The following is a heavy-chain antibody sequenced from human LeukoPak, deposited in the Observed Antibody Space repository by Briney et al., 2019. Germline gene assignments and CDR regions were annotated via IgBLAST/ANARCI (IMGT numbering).Heavy chain of an antibody. Sequence: PGGSLRVSCAASGFTVRSNYMNWVRRAPGKGLEWVSVIYSDGSTYYADSVKGRFTISRDFSKNTLYLQMNSLRVEDTAVYYCARLTASGQLDYWGQGTLVTVSS. J-gene: IGHJ4*02. D-gene: IGHD1-1*01. CDR1: GFTVRSNY. CDR2: IYSDGST. V-gene: IGHV3-66*01. CDR3: ARLTASGQLDY.